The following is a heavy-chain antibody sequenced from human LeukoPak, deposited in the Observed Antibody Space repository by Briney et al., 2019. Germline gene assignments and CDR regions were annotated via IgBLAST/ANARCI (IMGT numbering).Heavy chain of an antibody. V-gene: IGHV3-21*01. CDR1: GFTFSSYS. D-gene: IGHD6-6*01. CDR2: ISSSSSYI. CDR3: ARDGARNYYYYYMDV. J-gene: IGHJ6*03. Sequence: PGGSLRLSCAASGFTFSSYSMNWVRQAPGKGLEWVSSISSSSSYIYYADSVKGRFTISRDNAKNSLYLQMNSLRAEDTAVYYCARDGARNYYYYYMDVWGKGTTVTVSS.